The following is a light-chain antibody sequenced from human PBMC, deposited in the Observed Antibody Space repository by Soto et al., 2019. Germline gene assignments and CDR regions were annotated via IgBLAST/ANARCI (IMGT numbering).Light chain of an antibody. Sequence: QSVLTQPASVYGSPGQSITISCTGTSSDVGSYNLVSWYQQYPGTAPKLIIHEGSQRPSGVSNRFSGSKSGNTASLTISGLQAEDEADYHCCSYAGNSNYVFGTGTKVTVL. J-gene: IGLJ1*01. CDR1: SSDVGSYNL. V-gene: IGLV2-23*01. CDR3: CSYAGNSNYV. CDR2: EGS.